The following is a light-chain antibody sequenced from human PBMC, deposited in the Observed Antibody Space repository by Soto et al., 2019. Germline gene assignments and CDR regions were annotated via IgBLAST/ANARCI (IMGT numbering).Light chain of an antibody. J-gene: IGKJ1*01. Sequence: DIEMTQSPATVSASVGDRVTISCRASQYVSTWVAWYQQRPGKAPKVIIYKASDLESGVPSRFSGSGSGTEFTLTSSGLQPDDFATYYFQQYSSDWTFGQGTKVEIK. V-gene: IGKV1-5*03. CDR3: QQYSSDWT. CDR2: KAS. CDR1: QYVSTW.